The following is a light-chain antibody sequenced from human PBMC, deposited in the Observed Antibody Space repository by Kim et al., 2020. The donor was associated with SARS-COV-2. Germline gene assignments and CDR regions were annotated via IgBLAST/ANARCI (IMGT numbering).Light chain of an antibody. CDR2: AAS. CDR1: QDISNS. J-gene: IGKJ1*01. V-gene: IGKV1-27*01. Sequence: APVGDRVTITCRASQDISNSLALYQQKPGKVPKLLIYAASTLQSGVPSRFSGSGSGTQFTLTIGSLQTEDVATYYCQKYNSAPWTFGPGTKVDIK. CDR3: QKYNSAPWT.